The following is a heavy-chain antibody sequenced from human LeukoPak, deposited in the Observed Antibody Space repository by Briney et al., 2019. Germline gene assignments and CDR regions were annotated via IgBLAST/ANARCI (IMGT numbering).Heavy chain of an antibody. CDR1: GFTVSSNY. CDR2: IFGGGST. J-gene: IGHJ4*02. D-gene: IGHD3-22*01. CDR3: AKDLHAFYDSSGYFDY. V-gene: IGHV3-66*01. Sequence: PGGSLRLSCAASGFTVSSNYMTWVRQAPGKGLEWVSVIFGGGSTYYADSVKGRFTISRDNSKNTLYLQMNSLRAEDTAVYYCAKDLHAFYDSSGYFDYWGQGTLVTVSS.